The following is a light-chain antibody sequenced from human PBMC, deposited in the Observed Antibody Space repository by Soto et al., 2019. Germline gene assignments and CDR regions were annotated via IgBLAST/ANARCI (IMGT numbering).Light chain of an antibody. V-gene: IGKV3-15*01. CDR3: QQYNTWPHT. CDR2: GAS. Sequence: EIVMTQSPATLSVSPGERVTLSCRASQSVSSDLAWYLQKPGQAPSLLVYGASTRATGMPARFSGSGSGTEFTLTISSLQSEDCAVYYCQQYNTWPHTFGQGTKLEIK. CDR1: QSVSSD. J-gene: IGKJ2*01.